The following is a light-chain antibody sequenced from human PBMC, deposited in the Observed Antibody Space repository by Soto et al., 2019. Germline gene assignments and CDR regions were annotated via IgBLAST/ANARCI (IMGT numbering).Light chain of an antibody. J-gene: IGKJ5*01. CDR1: QNINNY. CDR2: DAS. CDR3: QQYENLPT. V-gene: IGKV1-33*01. Sequence: DIQMTQSPPSLSASVGDTVTITCQASQNINNYLNWYQQKPGRAPKLLIYDASNLEAGVPSRFRGSGSGTDFTFTISRLQPEDIATYYCQQYENLPTFGQGTRLEIK.